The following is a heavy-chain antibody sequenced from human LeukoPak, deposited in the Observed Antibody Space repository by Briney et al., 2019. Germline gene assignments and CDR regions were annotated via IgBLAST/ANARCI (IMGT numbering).Heavy chain of an antibody. D-gene: IGHD2-15*01. J-gene: IGHJ6*03. CDR2: ISSSSSYI. CDR1: GFTFSSYS. V-gene: IGHV3-21*01. Sequence: GGSLRLSCAASGFTFSSYSMNWVRQAPGKGLEWVSSISSSSSYIYYADSVKGRFTISRDNAKNSLYLQMNSLRAEDTAVYYCARGDCSGGSCYYYYYMDVWGKGTTVTVSS. CDR3: ARGDCSGGSCYYYYYMDV.